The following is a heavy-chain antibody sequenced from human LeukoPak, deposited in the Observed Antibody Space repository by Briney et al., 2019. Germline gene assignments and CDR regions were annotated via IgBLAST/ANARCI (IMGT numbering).Heavy chain of an antibody. CDR3: ARYSSGWYNIIDY. D-gene: IGHD6-19*01. CDR1: GYSISSGYY. Sequence: SETLTLTCTVSGYSISSGYYWGWIRQPPGKGLEWIGSIYHSGSTYHNPSLKSRVTISVDTSKNQFSLKLSSVTAADTAVYYCARYSSGWYNIIDYWGQGTLDTVSS. V-gene: IGHV4-38-2*02. J-gene: IGHJ4*02. CDR2: IYHSGST.